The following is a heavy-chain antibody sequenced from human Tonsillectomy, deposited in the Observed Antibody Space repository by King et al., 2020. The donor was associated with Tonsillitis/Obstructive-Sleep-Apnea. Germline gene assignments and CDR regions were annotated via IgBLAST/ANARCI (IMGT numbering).Heavy chain of an antibody. Sequence: TLKESGPVLVKPPETLTLTCTVSGFSLNARMGVSWIRQPPGKALEWLAHIFWNDEKSYSTSLKSRLTISKDTSKSQVVLTMTNMDPVDTATYYCARIGVVTGYDMDVWGQGTTVTVSS. CDR3: ARIGVVTGYDMDV. CDR2: IFWNDEK. V-gene: IGHV2-26*01. CDR1: GFSLNARMG. D-gene: IGHD2-21*02. J-gene: IGHJ6*02.